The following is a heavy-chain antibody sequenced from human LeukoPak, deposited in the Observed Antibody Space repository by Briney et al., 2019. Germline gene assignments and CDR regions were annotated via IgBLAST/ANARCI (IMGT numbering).Heavy chain of an antibody. V-gene: IGHV5-51*01. CDR2: IYPGDSDT. CDR3: ARLVAVAGRVPYYFDY. D-gene: IGHD6-19*01. Sequence: GESLKISCKGSGYSFTSYWIGWVRQMPGKGLEWMGIIYPGDSDTRYSPSFQGQVTISADKSISTAYLQWSSLKASDTAMYYCARLVAVAGRVPYYFDYWGQGTLVTVSS. CDR1: GYSFTSYW. J-gene: IGHJ4*02.